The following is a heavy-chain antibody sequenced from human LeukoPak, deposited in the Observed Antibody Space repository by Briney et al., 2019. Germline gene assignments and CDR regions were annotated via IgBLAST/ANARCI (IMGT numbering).Heavy chain of an antibody. D-gene: IGHD3-22*01. CDR2: ISGSGDTT. CDR3: AKRDNNGYYTGLHVFDI. V-gene: IGHV3-23*01. J-gene: IGHJ3*02. CDR1: GFTFSDHA. Sequence: GGSLRLSCAASGFTFSDHAMTWVRQAPGKGPEWVSGISGSGDTTYYTDSVKGRFTISRDNSKNTVDLQMNTLRAEDTAVYYCAKRDNNGYYTGLHVFDIWGQGTLVTVSP.